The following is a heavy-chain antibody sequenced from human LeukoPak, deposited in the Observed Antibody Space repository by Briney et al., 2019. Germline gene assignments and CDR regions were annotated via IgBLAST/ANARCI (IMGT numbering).Heavy chain of an antibody. CDR1: GFTFSNYW. V-gene: IGHV3-74*01. J-gene: IGHJ5*02. CDR3: VRELYSTSNWFDP. D-gene: IGHD3-3*01. CDR2: INSGRSSP. Sequence: GGSLRLSCAASGFTFSNYWMHWVRQVPGKGLVWVSRINSGRSSPRYADSVKGRFTISRDNGRSTVYLQMNSLRPEDTALYYCVRELYSTSNWFDPWGQGTLVTVSS.